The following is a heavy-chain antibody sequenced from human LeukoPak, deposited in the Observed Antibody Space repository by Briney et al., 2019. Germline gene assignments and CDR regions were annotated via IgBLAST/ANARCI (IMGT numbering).Heavy chain of an antibody. J-gene: IGHJ6*03. V-gene: IGHV1-8*01. CDR1: GYTFTSYD. CDR2: MNPNSGNT. CDR3: ARGKSYYDFWSGYFTGSSGYYYYYMDV. D-gene: IGHD3-3*01. Sequence: ASVKVSCKASGYTFTSYDINWVRQATGQGLEWMGWMNPNSGNTGYAQKFQGRVTMTRNTSISTAYMELSSLGSEDTAVYYCARGKSYYDFWSGYFTGSSGYYYYYMDVWGKGTTVTVSS.